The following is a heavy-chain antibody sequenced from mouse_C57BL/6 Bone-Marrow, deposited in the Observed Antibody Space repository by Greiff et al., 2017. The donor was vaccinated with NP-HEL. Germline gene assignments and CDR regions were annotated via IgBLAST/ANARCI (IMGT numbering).Heavy chain of an antibody. CDR2: INPNNSGT. CDR3: ARLYDGYYDWFAY. J-gene: IGHJ3*01. V-gene: IGHV1-18*01. CDR1: GYTFTDYN. D-gene: IGHD2-3*01. Sequence: EVQLQQPGPELVKPGASVKIPCKASGYTFTDYNMDWVKQSHGKSLEWIGDINPNNSGTIYNQKFKGKATLTVDKSSSTAYMELRSLTSEDTAVYYCARLYDGYYDWFAYWGQGTLVTVSA.